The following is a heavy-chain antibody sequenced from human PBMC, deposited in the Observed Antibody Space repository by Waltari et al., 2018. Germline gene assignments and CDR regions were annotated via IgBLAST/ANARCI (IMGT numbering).Heavy chain of an antibody. CDR1: GFTFSRYW. CDR2: INSDGSST. V-gene: IGHV3-74*01. J-gene: IGHJ6*02. D-gene: IGHD6-13*01. Sequence: EEQLVESGGGLVQPGESLRLSCAASGFTFSRYWMDWVRQAPGKGLVWVSRINSDGSSTIYAEAVKGRFTISRDNSKNTLYVQMNRLRAEDTAVYDCARVATKTYSSPVPGRPYYYGMDVWGQGTTVTVSS. CDR3: ARVATKTYSSPVPGRPYYYGMDV.